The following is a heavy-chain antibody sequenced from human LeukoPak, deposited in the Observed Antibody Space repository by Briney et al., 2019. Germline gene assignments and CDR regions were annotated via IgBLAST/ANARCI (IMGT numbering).Heavy chain of an antibody. V-gene: IGHV1-2*02. Sequence: ASVKVSCKASGYTFTGYYMHWVRQAPGQGLEWMGWINPNSGGTNYAQKFQGRVTMTRDTSISTAYMELSRLGSDDTAVYYCARSIAAAGTVLDYWGQGTLVTVSS. CDR2: INPNSGGT. CDR1: GYTFTGYY. D-gene: IGHD6-13*01. CDR3: ARSIAAAGTVLDY. J-gene: IGHJ4*02.